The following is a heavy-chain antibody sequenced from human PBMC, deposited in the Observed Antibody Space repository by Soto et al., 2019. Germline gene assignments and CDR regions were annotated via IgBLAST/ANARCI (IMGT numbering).Heavy chain of an antibody. CDR2: IYHSGST. V-gene: IGHV4-30-2*01. CDR3: ARGNYYASNFDY. Sequence: SETLSLTCAVSGGSISSGGYSWSWIRQPPGKGLEWIGYIYHSGSTYYNPSLKSRVTISVDRSKNQFSLKLSSVTAADTAVYYCARGNYYASNFDYWGQGTLVTVSS. D-gene: IGHD1-26*01. CDR1: GGSISSGGYS. J-gene: IGHJ4*02.